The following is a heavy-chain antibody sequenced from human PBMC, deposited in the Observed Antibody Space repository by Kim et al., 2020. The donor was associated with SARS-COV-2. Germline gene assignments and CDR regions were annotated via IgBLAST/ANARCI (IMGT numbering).Heavy chain of an antibody. CDR2: LYYSGST. Sequence: SETLSLTCTVSGRSISSNGYYWGWVRQPPGKGLEWIGSLYYSGSTYYNPSLESRVTISIDTSKNQFSLRLTSVTAADTAVYYCARALDTAMVTGGYTWFDPWGQGTLVTVSS. CDR3: ARALDTAMVTGGYTWFDP. V-gene: IGHV4-39*07. CDR1: GRSISSNGYY. D-gene: IGHD5-18*01. J-gene: IGHJ5*02.